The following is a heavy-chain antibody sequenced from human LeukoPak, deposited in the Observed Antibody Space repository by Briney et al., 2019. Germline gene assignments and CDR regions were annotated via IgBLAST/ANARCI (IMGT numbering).Heavy chain of an antibody. CDR1: GGSFSGYY. V-gene: IGHV4-34*01. Sequence: SSETLSLTCAVYGGSFSGYYWSWIRQPPGKGLEWIGEINHSGSTNYNPSLKSRVTISVETSKNQFSLKLSSVTAADTAVYYCARARRFLEWLSSGYFDYWGQGTLVTVSS. J-gene: IGHJ4*02. D-gene: IGHD3-3*01. CDR3: ARARRFLEWLSSGYFDY. CDR2: INHSGST.